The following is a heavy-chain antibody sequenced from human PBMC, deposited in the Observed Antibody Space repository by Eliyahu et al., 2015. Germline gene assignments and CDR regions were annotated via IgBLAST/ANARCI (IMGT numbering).Heavy chain of an antibody. CDR2: MYNGGAT. CDR1: GFTVSSNY. V-gene: IGHV3-53*01. CDR3: ARDLGAYKRAFDY. J-gene: IGHJ4*02. Sequence: EVQLVESGGGLIQPGGSLRLXXAXSGFTVSSNYMSWVRQAPGKGLEWLSVMYNGGATYYADSVKGRFTISRDNSKNTLYLQMNSLRADDTAGYYCARDLGAYKRAFDYWGQGTLVTVSS. D-gene: IGHD3-16*01.